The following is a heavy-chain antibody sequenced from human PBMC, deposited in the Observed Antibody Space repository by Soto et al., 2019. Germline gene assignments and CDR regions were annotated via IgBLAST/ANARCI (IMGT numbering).Heavy chain of an antibody. D-gene: IGHD3-16*01. CDR1: GFTFGDYA. V-gene: IGHV3-49*04. CDR2: IRRNAYGGTA. CDR3: TRASSLDFDF. Sequence: GGSLRLSCTTSGFTFGDYALSWVRQAPGKGLEWVGFIRRNAYGGTADYAASVKGRFTISRDDSKSIAYLQMNSLRTEDTALYYCTRASSLDFDFWGQGTLVTVSS. J-gene: IGHJ4*02.